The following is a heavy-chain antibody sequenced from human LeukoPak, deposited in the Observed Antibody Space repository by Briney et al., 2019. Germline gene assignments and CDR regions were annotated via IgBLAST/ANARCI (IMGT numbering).Heavy chain of an antibody. CDR1: GFIFRDYA. J-gene: IGHJ4*02. Sequence: GGSLRLSSVVSGFIFRDYAMSWVRQAPGEGLEWVAGISDNGGGPYYADSLKGRFTISRDNSKNILYLQMNSLRAEDTAVYYCAKEIGRLGVPLYDYWGRGTLVTASS. CDR3: AKEIGRLGVPLYDY. V-gene: IGHV3-23*01. CDR2: ISDNGGGP. D-gene: IGHD3/OR15-3a*01.